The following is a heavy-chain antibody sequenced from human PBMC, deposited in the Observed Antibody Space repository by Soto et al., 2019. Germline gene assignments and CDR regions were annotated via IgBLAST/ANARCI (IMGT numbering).Heavy chain of an antibody. Sequence: KTSETLSLTCAVYGGSFSGYYWSWIRQPPGKGLEWIGEINHSGSTNYNPSLKSRVTISVDTSKNQFSLTLSSVTAADTAVYYCARERSGYCSSTSCYTGYSSSSRYYYYYYGMDVWGQGTTVTVSS. CDR3: ARERSGYCSSTSCYTGYSSSSRYYYYYYGMDV. J-gene: IGHJ6*02. CDR1: GGSFSGYY. D-gene: IGHD2-2*02. CDR2: INHSGST. V-gene: IGHV4-34*01.